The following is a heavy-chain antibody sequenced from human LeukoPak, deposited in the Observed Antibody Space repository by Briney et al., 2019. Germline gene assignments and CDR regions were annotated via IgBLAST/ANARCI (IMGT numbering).Heavy chain of an antibody. Sequence: GASVKVSCKASGGTFSSYGISWVRQAPGQGLEWMGGIIPIFGTANYAQKFQGRVTITADKSTSTAYMELSSLRSEDTAVYYCARDAYYYDSSGYFRFDYWGQGTLVTVSS. CDR2: IIPIFGTA. V-gene: IGHV1-69*06. D-gene: IGHD3-22*01. J-gene: IGHJ4*02. CDR3: ARDAYYYDSSGYFRFDY. CDR1: GGTFSSYG.